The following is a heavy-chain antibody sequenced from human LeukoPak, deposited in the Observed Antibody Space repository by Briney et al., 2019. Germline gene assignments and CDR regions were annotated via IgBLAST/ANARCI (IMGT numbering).Heavy chain of an antibody. CDR3: ARASFWSGYYDYYYYGMDV. J-gene: IGHJ6*02. V-gene: IGHV1-69*04. CDR2: IIPILGIA. D-gene: IGHD3-3*01. Sequence: APVKVSCKASGGTFSSYAISWVRQAPGQGLEWMGRIIPILGIANYAQKFQGRVTITADKSTSTAYMELSSLRSEDTAVYYCARASFWSGYYDYYYYGMDVWGQGTTVTVSS. CDR1: GGTFSSYA.